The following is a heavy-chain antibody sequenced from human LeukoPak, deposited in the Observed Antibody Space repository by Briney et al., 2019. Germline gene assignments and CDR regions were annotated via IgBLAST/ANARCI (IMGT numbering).Heavy chain of an antibody. V-gene: IGHV1-18*01. CDR2: ISAYNGNT. Sequence: PTASVKVSCKASGYTFTSYGISWVRQAPGQGLEWMGWISAYNGNTNYAQKLQGRVTMTTDTSTSTAYMELRSLRSDDTAVYYCARGQYASSVTRTLGAFDIWGQGTMVTVSS. J-gene: IGHJ3*02. D-gene: IGHD4-17*01. CDR1: GYTFTSYG. CDR3: ARGQYASSVTRTLGAFDI.